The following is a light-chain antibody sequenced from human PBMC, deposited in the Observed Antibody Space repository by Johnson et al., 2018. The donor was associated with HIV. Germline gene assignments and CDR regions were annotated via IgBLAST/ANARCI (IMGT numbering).Light chain of an antibody. J-gene: IGLJ1*01. V-gene: IGLV1-51*02. CDR3: GTWDRSLPIGGV. Sequence: QSVLTQPPSVSAAPGQKVTISCSGSSSNIGSTSVSWYQQLPGTAPKLLIYENNKRPSGIPDRFSGSKSGTSATLVITGRQPGDEADYYCGTWDRSLPIGGVCGTGTKVTVL. CDR1: SSNIGSTS. CDR2: ENN.